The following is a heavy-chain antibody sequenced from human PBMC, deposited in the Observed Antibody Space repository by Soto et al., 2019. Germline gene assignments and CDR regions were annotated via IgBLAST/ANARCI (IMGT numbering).Heavy chain of an antibody. Sequence: QVQLVESGGGVVQPGRSLRLSCAASGFTFSSYGMHWVRQAPGKGLEWVAVIWYDGSNKYYADSVKGRFTISRDNSKNTLYLQMNSLRAEDTAVYYCARGAYDFWSGYWGDFWGPGTLVTVSS. CDR2: IWYDGSNK. CDR3: ARGAYDFWSGYWGDF. J-gene: IGHJ4*02. D-gene: IGHD3-3*01. V-gene: IGHV3-33*01. CDR1: GFTFSSYG.